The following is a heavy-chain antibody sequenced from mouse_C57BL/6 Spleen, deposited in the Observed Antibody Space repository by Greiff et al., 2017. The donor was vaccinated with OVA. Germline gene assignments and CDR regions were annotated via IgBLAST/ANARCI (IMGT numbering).Heavy chain of an antibody. V-gene: IGHV5-17*01. CDR1: GFTFSDYG. CDR3: AREPIYYDYDGFAY. J-gene: IGHJ3*01. D-gene: IGHD2-4*01. CDR2: ISSGSSTI. Sequence: EVQLVESGGGLVKPGGSLKLSCAAPGFTFSDYGMHWVRQAPEKGLEWVAYISSGSSTIYYADTVKGRFTISRDNAKNTLFLQMTSLRSEDTAMYYCAREPIYYDYDGFAYWGQGTLVTVSA.